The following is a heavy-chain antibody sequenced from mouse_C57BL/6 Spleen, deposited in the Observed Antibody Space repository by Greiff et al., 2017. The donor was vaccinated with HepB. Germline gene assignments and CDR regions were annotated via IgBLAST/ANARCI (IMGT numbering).Heavy chain of an antibody. CDR2: IYPGSGNT. CDR1: GYTFTDYY. J-gene: IGHJ2*01. D-gene: IGHD1-1*01. CDR3: ARNDYGSSVDY. Sequence: QVQLQQSGAELVRPGASVKLSCKASGYTFTDYYINWVKQRPGQGLEWIARIYPGSGNTYYNEKFKGKATLTAEKSSSTAYMQLSSLTSEDSAVYFCARNDYGSSVDYWGQGTTLTVSS. V-gene: IGHV1-76*01.